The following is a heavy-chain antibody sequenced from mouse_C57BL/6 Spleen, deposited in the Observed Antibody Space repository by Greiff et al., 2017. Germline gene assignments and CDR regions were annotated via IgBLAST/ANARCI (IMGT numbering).Heavy chain of an antibody. CDR2: INPNNGGT. CDR3: ARRECTTVVANWYFDV. V-gene: IGHV1-26*01. J-gene: IGHJ1*03. CDR1: GYTFTDYY. Sequence: VQLQQSGPELVKPGASVKISCKASGYTFTDYYMNWVKQSHGKSLEWIGDINPNNGGTSYNQKFKGKATLTVDKSSSTAYMELRSLTSEDSAVYYWARRECTTVVANWYFDVWGTGTTVTVSS. D-gene: IGHD1-1*01.